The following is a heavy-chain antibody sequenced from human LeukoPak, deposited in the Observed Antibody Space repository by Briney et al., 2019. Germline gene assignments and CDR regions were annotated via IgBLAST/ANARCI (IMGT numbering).Heavy chain of an antibody. CDR2: ISYDGSNK. CDR3: ARVTVSSSEVIFDY. J-gene: IGHJ4*02. Sequence: PGGSLRLSCAASGFTFSSYGVHWVRQATGKGLEWVAVISYDGSNKYYADSVKGRFTISRDNAKNTLYLQMNSLRAEDTAVYYCARVTVSSSEVIFDYWGQGSLVTVSS. D-gene: IGHD1-20*01. V-gene: IGHV3-30*03. CDR1: GFTFSSYG.